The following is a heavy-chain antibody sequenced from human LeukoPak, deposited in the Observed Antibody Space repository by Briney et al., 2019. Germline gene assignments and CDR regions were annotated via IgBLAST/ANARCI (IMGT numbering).Heavy chain of an antibody. Sequence: PGRSLRLSCAASGFTFSSCAMYWVRQAPGKGLEWVAIISYDGTYNYYADSVKGRFTISRDNPHSTLHLQMNSLRAEDTAVYYCARRRIGVLRGVTGPPDYWGQGTLVTVSS. CDR2: ISYDGTYN. J-gene: IGHJ4*02. V-gene: IGHV3-30*04. CDR1: GFTFSSCA. D-gene: IGHD3-10*01. CDR3: ARRRIGVLRGVTGPPDY.